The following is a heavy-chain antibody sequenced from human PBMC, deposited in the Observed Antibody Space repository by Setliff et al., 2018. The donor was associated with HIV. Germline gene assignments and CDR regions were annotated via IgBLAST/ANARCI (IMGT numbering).Heavy chain of an antibody. CDR1: GLTFSNCG. CDR2: IRSDGSNK. J-gene: IGHJ4*02. Sequence: PGGSLRLSCATSGLTFSNCGMHWVRQAPGKGLEWVAFIRSDGSNKYYADSVRGRFTISRDNAKNSLYLQMNSLRAEDTAVYYCVRDKDWAFDYWGQGTLVTVSS. V-gene: IGHV3-30*02. D-gene: IGHD3-9*01. CDR3: VRDKDWAFDY.